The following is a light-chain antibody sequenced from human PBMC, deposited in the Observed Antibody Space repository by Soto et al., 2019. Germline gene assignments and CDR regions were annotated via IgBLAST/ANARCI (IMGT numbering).Light chain of an antibody. Sequence: DIQMTQSPSTLSASVGDRVTITCRASQSISSWLAWYQQKPGKVPKLLIYKASSLESGVPSRFSGSGSGTEFTLTISSLQPDDFATYYCQQYNSYSPLTFGGGTKVEIK. CDR3: QQYNSYSPLT. V-gene: IGKV1-5*03. J-gene: IGKJ4*01. CDR2: KAS. CDR1: QSISSW.